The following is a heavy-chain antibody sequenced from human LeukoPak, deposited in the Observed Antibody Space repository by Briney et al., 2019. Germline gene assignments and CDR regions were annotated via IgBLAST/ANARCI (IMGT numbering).Heavy chain of an antibody. CDR3: ARDPLAGSPQYFQH. CDR2: ISSSGSTI. V-gene: IGHV3-11*01. D-gene: IGHD3-10*01. Sequence: PGGSLRLSCAASGFTVSSNYMSWVRQAPGKGLEWVSYISSSGSTIYYADSVKGRFTISRDNAKNSLYLQMNSLRAEDTAVYYCARDPLAGSPQYFQHWGQGTLVTVSS. J-gene: IGHJ1*01. CDR1: GFTVSSNY.